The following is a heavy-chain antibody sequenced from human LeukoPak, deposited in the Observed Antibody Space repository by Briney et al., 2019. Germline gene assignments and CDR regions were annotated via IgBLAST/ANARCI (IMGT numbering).Heavy chain of an antibody. J-gene: IGHJ5*02. V-gene: IGHV3-30-3*01. CDR3: ARASSTSGWYNWFDP. CDR1: GFTFSSYA. Sequence: PGRSLRLSCAASGFTFSSYAMHWVRQAPAKGLEWVAVISYDGSNKYYADSVKGRFTISRDNSKNTLYLQMNSLRAEDTAVYYCARASSTSGWYNWFDPWGQGTLVTVSS. D-gene: IGHD6-19*01. CDR2: ISYDGSNK.